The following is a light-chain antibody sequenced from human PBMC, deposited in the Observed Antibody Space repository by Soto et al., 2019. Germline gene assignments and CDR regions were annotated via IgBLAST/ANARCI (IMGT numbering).Light chain of an antibody. CDR1: RSXXXW. J-gene: IGKJ4*01. Sequence: DIQMTQSPSXLXASVGDXXXXXXRASRSXXXWLAWYQQRPGIAPKLLNFEASILQSGVPSRFSGSGSGTEFTLSIIRLQTDDFATDYCQQYGSFSPLTFGGGNKVEI. V-gene: IGKV1-5*01. CDR3: QQYGSFSPLT. CDR2: EAS.